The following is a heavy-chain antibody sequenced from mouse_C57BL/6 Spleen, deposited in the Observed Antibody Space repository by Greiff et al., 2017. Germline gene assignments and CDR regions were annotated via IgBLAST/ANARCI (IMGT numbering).Heavy chain of an antibody. D-gene: IGHD1-1*01. CDR3: ARSPQLAVWFAY. V-gene: IGHV1-9*01. J-gene: IGHJ3*01. CDR1: GYTFTGYW. CDR2: ILPGSSST. Sequence: VQLQESGAELMKPGASVKLSCKATGYTFTGYWIEWVKQRPGHGLEWIGEILPGSSSTNYNEKFKGKATFTADTSSNTAYMQLSSLTTEDSAIYYCARSPQLAVWFAYWGQGTLVTVSA.